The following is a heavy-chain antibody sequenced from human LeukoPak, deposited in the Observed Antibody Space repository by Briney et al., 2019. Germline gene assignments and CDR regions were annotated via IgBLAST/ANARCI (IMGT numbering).Heavy chain of an antibody. CDR3: ARVSPRLRLFDY. J-gene: IGHJ4*02. D-gene: IGHD5/OR15-5a*01. Sequence: ASVKVSCKASGYTFISYGISWVRQAPGQGLEWMGWISAYNGNTKYTQKLQGRVTVTTDTSTSTAYMELRSLRSDDTAVYYCARVSPRLRLFDYWGQGTLVTVSS. CDR2: ISAYNGNT. CDR1: GYTFISYG. V-gene: IGHV1-18*01.